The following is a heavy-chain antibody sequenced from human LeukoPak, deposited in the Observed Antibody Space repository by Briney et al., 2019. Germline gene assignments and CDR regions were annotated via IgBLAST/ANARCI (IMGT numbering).Heavy chain of an antibody. CDR1: GGSISSGTYY. CDR3: ASQRATAMGYFDY. Sequence: SETLSLTCTVSGGSISSGTYYWRRIRQHPGKGLEWIGYIYHSGATYYNPSLKSRVTISADMSKNQFSLNLSSVTAADTAVYYCASQRATAMGYFDYWGQGILVTVSS. D-gene: IGHD5-18*01. J-gene: IGHJ4*02. CDR2: IYHSGAT. V-gene: IGHV4-31*03.